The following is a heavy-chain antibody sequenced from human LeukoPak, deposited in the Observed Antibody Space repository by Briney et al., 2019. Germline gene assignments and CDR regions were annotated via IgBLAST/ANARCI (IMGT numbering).Heavy chain of an antibody. V-gene: IGHV3-74*01. CDR2: INNDGSGT. CDR3: VRGGESTWS. CDR1: GFTFSSCW. Sequence: GGSLRLSCAASGFTFSSCWMHWVRQAPGKGPVWVSRINNDGSGTTYADSVKGRFTISRDDAKNTLYLQMNSLRAEDTAVYYCVRGGESTWSWGQGTLVTVSS. J-gene: IGHJ5*02. D-gene: IGHD2-15*01.